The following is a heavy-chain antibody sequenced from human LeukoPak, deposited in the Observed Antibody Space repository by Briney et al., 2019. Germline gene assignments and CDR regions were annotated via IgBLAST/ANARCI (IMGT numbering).Heavy chain of an antibody. CDR1: GGSISSSSYY. V-gene: IGHV4-39*07. Sequence: KPSETLSLTCTVSGGSISSSSYYWGWIRQPPGKGLEWIGSIYYSGSTYYNPSLKSRVTISVDTSKNQFSLKLSSVTAADTAVYYCARAGDGDYVPEDYYYYMDVWGKGTTVTVSS. D-gene: IGHD4-17*01. CDR2: IYYSGST. CDR3: ARAGDGDYVPEDYYYYMDV. J-gene: IGHJ6*03.